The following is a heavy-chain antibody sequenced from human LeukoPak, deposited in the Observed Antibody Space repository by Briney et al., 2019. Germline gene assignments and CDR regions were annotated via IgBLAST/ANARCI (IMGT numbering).Heavy chain of an antibody. Sequence: GASVKVSCKASGYTLSHHAIHWVRQAPGQRLEWMGWINAGNGNTKYSQKFQGRVTITADKSTSTAYMELSSLRSEDTAVYYCARDSGDYQSYYYYGMDVWGQGTTVTVSS. CDR2: INAGNGNT. D-gene: IGHD4-17*01. J-gene: IGHJ6*02. CDR1: GYTLSHHA. V-gene: IGHV1-3*01. CDR3: ARDSGDYQSYYYYGMDV.